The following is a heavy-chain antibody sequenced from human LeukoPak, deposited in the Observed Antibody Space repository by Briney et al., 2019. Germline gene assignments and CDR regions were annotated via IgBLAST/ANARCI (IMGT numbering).Heavy chain of an antibody. V-gene: IGHV1-69*05. Sequence: GASVKVSCKASGGTFSSYAISWVRQAPGQGLEWMGGIIPIFGTANCAQKFQGRVTITTDESTSTAYMELSSLRSEDTAVYYCARDRDSSSWYGACNYWGQGTLVTVSS. CDR1: GGTFSSYA. CDR2: IIPIFGTA. J-gene: IGHJ4*02. D-gene: IGHD6-13*01. CDR3: ARDRDSSSWYGACNY.